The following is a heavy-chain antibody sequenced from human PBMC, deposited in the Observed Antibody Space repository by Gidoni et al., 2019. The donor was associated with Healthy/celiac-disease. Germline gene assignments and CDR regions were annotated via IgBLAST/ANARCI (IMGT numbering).Heavy chain of an antibody. J-gene: IGHJ5*02. V-gene: IGHV4-34*01. CDR2: INHSGST. Sequence: QVQLQQWGAGLLKPSETLSLTGAVHGVSFSGYYWSWIRQPPGKGLEWIGEINHSGSTNYNPSLKSRVTISVDTSKNQFSLKLSSVTAADTAVYYCARAGTVWGSYRYPFDPWGQGTLVTVSS. CDR3: ARAGTVWGSYRYPFDP. D-gene: IGHD3-16*02. CDR1: GVSFSGYY.